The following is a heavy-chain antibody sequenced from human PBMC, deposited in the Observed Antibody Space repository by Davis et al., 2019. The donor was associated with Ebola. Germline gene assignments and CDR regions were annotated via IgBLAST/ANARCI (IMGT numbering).Heavy chain of an antibody. Sequence: SETLSLTCAVYGGSFSGYYWSWIRQPPGKGLEWIGEINHSGSTNYNPSLKSRVTISVDTYKNQFSLKLSSVTAADTAVYYCARGPTTFDYWGQGTLVTVSS. J-gene: IGHJ4*02. V-gene: IGHV4-34*01. D-gene: IGHD1-1*01. CDR2: INHSGST. CDR1: GGSFSGYY. CDR3: ARGPTTFDY.